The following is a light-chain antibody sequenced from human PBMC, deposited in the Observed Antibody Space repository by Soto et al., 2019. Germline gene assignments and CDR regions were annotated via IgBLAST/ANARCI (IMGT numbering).Light chain of an antibody. CDR3: QQYNNWPPYT. V-gene: IGKV3-15*01. J-gene: IGKJ2*01. Sequence: EIVMTQSPATLSVSPGERATLSCRASQSISSNLAWYQQKPGQAPRLLIYGASTRATGIPARFSGSGSGTEFTLTIGSLQSEDFAVYYCQQYNNWPPYTFGLGTKLEVK. CDR1: QSISSN. CDR2: GAS.